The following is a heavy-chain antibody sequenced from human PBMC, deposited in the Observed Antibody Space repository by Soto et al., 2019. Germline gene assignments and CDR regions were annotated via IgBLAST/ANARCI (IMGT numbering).Heavy chain of an antibody. Sequence: ESGGGVVQPGRSLRLSCAASGFTFSNYGMHWVRQAPGKGLEWVAVISYDGSNKYYADSVKGRFTISRDNSKNTLSLQMNSLRAEDTAVYYCAKSLRITGTFDYWGQGTLVTVSS. CDR3: AKSLRITGTFDY. CDR2: ISYDGSNK. V-gene: IGHV3-30*18. CDR1: GFTFSNYG. D-gene: IGHD1-20*01. J-gene: IGHJ4*02.